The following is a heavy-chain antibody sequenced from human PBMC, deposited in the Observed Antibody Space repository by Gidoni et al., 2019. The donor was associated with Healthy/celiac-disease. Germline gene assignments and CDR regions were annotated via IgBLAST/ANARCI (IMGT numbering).Heavy chain of an antibody. J-gene: IGHJ2*01. CDR2: SSWNSGSI. V-gene: IGHV3-9*01. CDR3: AKVPPGIAAAGDWYFDL. D-gene: IGHD6-13*01. CDR1: GFPFVYYS. Sequence: EVQLVESGGGLVHPGRSLRLSCAASGFPFVYYSMHWVRQAPGKGLEWVSGSSWNSGSIGYADSVKGRFNISRDNAKNSLYLQMNSLRDEDTALYYCAKVPPGIAAAGDWYFDLRGRGTLVTVSS.